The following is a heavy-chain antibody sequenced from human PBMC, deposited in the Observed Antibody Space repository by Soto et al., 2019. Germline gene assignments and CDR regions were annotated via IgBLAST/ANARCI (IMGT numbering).Heavy chain of an antibody. Sequence: GESLKISCEGSGFSFTRYTIGWVRQMPGKGLEWMGIINPGDSEGRYSPSFQGQVTISADKSISTAYLQWSSLKASDTAMYYCTLSYGDSYYSYNGMDVWGQGTTVTVSS. CDR3: TLSYGDSYYSYNGMDV. D-gene: IGHD4-17*01. CDR1: GFSFTRYT. V-gene: IGHV5-51*01. J-gene: IGHJ6*02. CDR2: INPGDSEG.